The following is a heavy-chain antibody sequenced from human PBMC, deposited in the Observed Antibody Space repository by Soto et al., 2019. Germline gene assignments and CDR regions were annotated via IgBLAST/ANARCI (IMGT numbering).Heavy chain of an antibody. J-gene: IGHJ5*02. V-gene: IGHV1-18*04. D-gene: IGHD6-13*01. CDR3: ARDIAATGTRWFDP. CDR2: ISADNGNT. CDR1: GYTFTSYG. Sequence: QVQLVQSGAEVKKPGASVKVSCKASGYTFTSYGISWVRQAPGQGLEWMGWISADNGNTNYAKKVQGRVTMTTDTSTSTAYMELRSLRSDNTAVYFCARDIAATGTRWFDPWGQGTLVTVSS.